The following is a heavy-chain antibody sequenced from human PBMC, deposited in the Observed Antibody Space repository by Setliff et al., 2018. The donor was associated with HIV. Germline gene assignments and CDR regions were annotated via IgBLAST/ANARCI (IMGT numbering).Heavy chain of an antibody. CDR3: ARIPRRGRYCSGGGCYSRYGMDV. Sequence: PSETLSLTCAVYGGSFSGYYWSWIRQPPGKGLEWIGEINHSGSTNYNPSLRSRVTISVDTSKNQFSLKLSSVTAADTAVYYCARIPRRGRYCSGGGCYSRYGMDVWGQGTTVTVSS. V-gene: IGHV4-34*01. CDR2: INHSGST. CDR1: GGSFSGYY. J-gene: IGHJ6*02. D-gene: IGHD2-15*01.